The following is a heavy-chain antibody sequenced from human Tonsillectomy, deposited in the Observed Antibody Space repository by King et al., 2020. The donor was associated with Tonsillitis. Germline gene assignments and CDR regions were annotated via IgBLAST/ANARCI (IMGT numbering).Heavy chain of an antibody. CDR3: ARGYDILTGYYPAEYFQH. J-gene: IGHJ1*01. CDR2: ISAYNGNT. CDR1: GYTFTSYS. Sequence: QLVQSGAEVKMPGASVKVSCKASGYTFTSYSISWVRQAPGQGLEWMGWISAYNGNTNYAQKLQGRVTMTTDTSTSTAYMGLRSLRSDDTAVDYCARGYDILTGYYPAEYFQHWGQGTLVTVSS. D-gene: IGHD3-9*01. V-gene: IGHV1-18*01.